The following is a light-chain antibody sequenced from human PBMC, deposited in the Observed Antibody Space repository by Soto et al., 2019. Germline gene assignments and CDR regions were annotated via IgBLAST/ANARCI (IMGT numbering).Light chain of an antibody. CDR3: QQSYSTLIT. J-gene: IGKJ5*01. CDR2: AAS. Sequence: DIQVTQSPSSLSASVGDRVTITCRASQSISSYLNWYQQKPGKAPKVLIYAASSLQSGVPSRFSGSGSGTDFTLTISSLQPEDFATYYCQQSYSTLITFGQGTRLEIK. CDR1: QSISSY. V-gene: IGKV1-39*01.